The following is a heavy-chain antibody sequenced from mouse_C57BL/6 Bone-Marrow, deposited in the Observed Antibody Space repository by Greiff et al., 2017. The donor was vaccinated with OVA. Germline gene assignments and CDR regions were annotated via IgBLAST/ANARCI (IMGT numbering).Heavy chain of an antibody. CDR3: ARHPISYYDYDDWYFDV. CDR1: GFTFSDYY. Sequence: EVQVVESGGGLVQPGGSLKLSCAASGFTFSDYYMYWVRQTPEKRLEWVAYISNGGGSTYYPDTVKGRFTISRDNAKNTLYLQMSRLKSEDTAMYYCARHPISYYDYDDWYFDVWGTGTTVTVSS. CDR2: ISNGGGST. D-gene: IGHD2-4*01. V-gene: IGHV5-12*01. J-gene: IGHJ1*03.